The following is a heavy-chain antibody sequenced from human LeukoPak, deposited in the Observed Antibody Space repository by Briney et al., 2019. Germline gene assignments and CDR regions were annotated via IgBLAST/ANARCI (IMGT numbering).Heavy chain of an antibody. J-gene: IGHJ3*02. CDR3: ARSRRDGYNLKAWAYAFDI. CDR2: INHSGST. V-gene: IGHV4-34*01. CDR1: GGSFSGYY. Sequence: SETLSLTCAVYGGSFSGYYWSWIRQPPGKGLEWIGEINHSGSTNYNPSLKSRVTISLDTSKNQFSLKLSSVTAADTAVYYCARSRRDGYNLKAWAYAFDIWGQGTMVTVSS. D-gene: IGHD5-24*01.